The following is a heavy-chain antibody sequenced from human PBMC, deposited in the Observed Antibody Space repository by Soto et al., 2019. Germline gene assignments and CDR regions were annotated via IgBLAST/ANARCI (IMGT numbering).Heavy chain of an antibody. CDR2: IIPIFGTA. Sequence: QVQLVQSGAEVKKPGSSVKVSCKASGGTFSSYAISWVRQAPGQGLEWMGGIIPIFGTANYAQKFQGRVTITADESTSTAYMELSSLRSEDTAVYYCASIEGNWLQAYYGMDVWGQGTTVTVSS. V-gene: IGHV1-69*01. D-gene: IGHD3-10*01. CDR3: ASIEGNWLQAYYGMDV. CDR1: GGTFSSYA. J-gene: IGHJ6*02.